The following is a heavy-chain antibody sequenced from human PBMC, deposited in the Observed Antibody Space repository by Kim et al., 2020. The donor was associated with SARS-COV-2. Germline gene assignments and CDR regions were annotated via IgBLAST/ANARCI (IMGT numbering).Heavy chain of an antibody. J-gene: IGHJ3*02. CDR2: IYYSGST. CDR1: GGSISSGDYY. CDR3: ARGEGITIFGVVIIGAFDI. D-gene: IGHD3-3*01. V-gene: IGHV4-30-4*01. Sequence: SETLSLTCTVSGGSISSGDYYWSWIRQPPGKGLEWIGYIYYSGSTYYNPSLKSRVTISVDTSKNQFSLKRSSVTAADTAVYYCARGEGITIFGVVIIGAFDIWGQGTMVTVSS.